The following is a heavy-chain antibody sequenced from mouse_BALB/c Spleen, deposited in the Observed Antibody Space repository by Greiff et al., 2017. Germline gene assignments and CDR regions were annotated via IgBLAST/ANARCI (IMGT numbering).Heavy chain of an antibody. J-gene: IGHJ4*01. CDR2: ISSGSSTI. V-gene: IGHV5-17*02. CDR1: GFTFSSFG. Sequence: EVKVVESGGGLVQPGGSRKLSCAASGFTFSSFGMHWVRQAPEKGLEWVAYISSGSSTIYYADTVKGRFTISRDNPKNTLFLQMTSLRSEDTAMYYCAREISYAMDYWGQGTSVTVSS. CDR3: AREISYAMDY.